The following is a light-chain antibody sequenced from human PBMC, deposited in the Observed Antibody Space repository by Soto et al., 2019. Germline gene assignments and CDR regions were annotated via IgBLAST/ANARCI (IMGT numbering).Light chain of an antibody. CDR1: QSVSGN. V-gene: IGKV3-15*01. CDR2: GPS. CDR3: QQYNNWPPWT. Sequence: EIVLTQSPATLSVSPGERATLSCRASQSVSGNLAWYQQKPGQAPRLLIFGPSTRATGIPARFSGSGSGTEFTLTISSLQSEDFAVYYCQQYNNWPPWTFGQGTKVEIK. J-gene: IGKJ1*01.